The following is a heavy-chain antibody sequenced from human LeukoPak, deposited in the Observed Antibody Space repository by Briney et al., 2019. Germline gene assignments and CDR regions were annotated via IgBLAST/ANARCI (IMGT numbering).Heavy chain of an antibody. CDR2: ISGSGGST. V-gene: IGHV3-23*01. Sequence: GGSLRLSCEASGFTFSSYAMSWVRQAPGKGLEWVSAISGSGGSTYYADSVKGRFTISRDNSKNTLYLQMNSLRAEDTAVYYCATYRPLTIAVAGRDYWGQGTLVTVSS. CDR1: GFTFSSYA. D-gene: IGHD6-19*01. CDR3: ATYRPLTIAVAGRDY. J-gene: IGHJ4*02.